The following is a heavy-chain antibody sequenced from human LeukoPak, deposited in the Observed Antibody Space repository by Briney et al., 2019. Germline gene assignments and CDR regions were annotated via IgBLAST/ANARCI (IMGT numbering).Heavy chain of an antibody. J-gene: IGHJ4*02. V-gene: IGHV3-30*18. D-gene: IGHD6-19*01. CDR2: ISYDGSNK. CDR3: AKEFKSSGWYVVDY. Sequence: GRSLRLSCAASGFTFSSYGMHWVRQAPGKGLEWVAVISYDGSNKYYADSVKGRFTISRDNSKNTLYLQMNSLRAEDTAVYYCAKEFKSSGWYVVDYWGQETLVTVSS. CDR1: GFTFSSYG.